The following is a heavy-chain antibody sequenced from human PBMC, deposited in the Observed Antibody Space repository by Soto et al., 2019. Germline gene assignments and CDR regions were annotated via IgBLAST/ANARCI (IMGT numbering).Heavy chain of an antibody. CDR3: ARDLSIRSGGNPGY. J-gene: IGHJ4*02. V-gene: IGHV1-2*02. CDR1: GGTFSSCA. CDR2: INPNSGGT. D-gene: IGHD2-15*01. Sequence: ASVKVSCKASGGTFSSCAISWVRQAPGQGLEWMGWINPNSGGTNYAQKFQGRVTMTRDTSISTAYMELRSLRSDDTAVYYCARDLSIRSGGNPGYWGQGTLVTVSS.